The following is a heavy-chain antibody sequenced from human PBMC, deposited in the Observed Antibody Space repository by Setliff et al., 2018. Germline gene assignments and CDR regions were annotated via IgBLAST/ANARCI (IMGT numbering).Heavy chain of an antibody. CDR1: AGSISSSRYY. D-gene: IGHD3-22*01. Sequence: SETLSLTCTVSAGSISSSRYYWGWIRQPPGKGLEWIATIHYSGSTYYNPSLKSRVTTSVDTSKNQFSLKLSSVTAADTAVYYCARQGRKSDSRGYYYWTDFDYWGQGALVTVSS. J-gene: IGHJ4*02. CDR3: ARQGRKSDSRGYYYWTDFDY. CDR2: IHYSGST. V-gene: IGHV4-39*01.